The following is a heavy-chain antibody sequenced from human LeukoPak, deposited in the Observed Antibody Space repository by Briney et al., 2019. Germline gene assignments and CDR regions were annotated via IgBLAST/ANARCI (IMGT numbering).Heavy chain of an antibody. Sequence: PSETLSLTCGVYGGSLSGYYWSWIRQPPGKGLEWIGEINHSESTNYNPSLKSRVTISVDTSKKQFSLRLNSVTAADTAVYYCAKDSGYDMYYFDYWGQGTLVTVSS. J-gene: IGHJ4*02. CDR3: AKDSGYDMYYFDY. D-gene: IGHD5-12*01. CDR2: INHSEST. CDR1: GGSLSGYY. V-gene: IGHV4-34*01.